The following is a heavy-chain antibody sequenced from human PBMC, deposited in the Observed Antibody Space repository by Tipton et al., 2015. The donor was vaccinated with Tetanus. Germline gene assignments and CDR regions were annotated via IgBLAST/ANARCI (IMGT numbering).Heavy chain of an antibody. CDR1: GYTFTSYG. CDR2: VSAYNGRT. CDR3: ARDVRAEMGFDY. Sequence: QLVQSGDEVKRPGALVKVSCKASGYTFTSYGINWVRQAPGQGLEWMGWVSAYNGRTNYAQKVRDRVTMTTDTSTSTAYMELRSLRSDDTALYYCARDVRAEMGFDYWGRGTRVTVSS. D-gene: IGHD1-26*01. V-gene: IGHV1-18*01. J-gene: IGHJ4*02.